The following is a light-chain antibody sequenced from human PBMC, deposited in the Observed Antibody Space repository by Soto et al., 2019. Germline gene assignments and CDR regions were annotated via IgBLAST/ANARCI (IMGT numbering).Light chain of an antibody. J-gene: IGKJ4*01. CDR3: QQLNNYPLT. V-gene: IGKV1-9*01. Sequence: IQLTQSPSSLSASVGDRVTITCRASQGISGYLAWYQQKPGKAPKLLIYAASTLQSGVPSRFSGSGSGTDFTLTISSLQPEGFATYYCQQLNNYPLTFGGGTKVEIK. CDR1: QGISGY. CDR2: AAS.